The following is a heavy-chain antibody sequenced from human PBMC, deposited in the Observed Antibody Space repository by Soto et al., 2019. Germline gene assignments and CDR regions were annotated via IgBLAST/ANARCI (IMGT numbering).Heavy chain of an antibody. CDR1: GGSISSGGYY. J-gene: IGHJ4*02. V-gene: IGHV4-31*01. Sequence: QVQLQESGPGLVKPSQTLSLTSTVSGGSISSGGYYWSWIRQHPGKGLEWIGYIYYRGSTYYNPSLRMSVTIEVSVSMIRFSLMRSSVTAADTAVYYCASVRMVRGVIACFVFWGQGTLVTVSS. CDR3: ASVRMVRGVIACFVF. CDR2: IYYRGST. D-gene: IGHD3-10*01.